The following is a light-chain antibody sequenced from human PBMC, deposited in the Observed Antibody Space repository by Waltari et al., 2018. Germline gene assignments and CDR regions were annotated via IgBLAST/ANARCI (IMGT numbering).Light chain of an antibody. Sequence: QSALTQPASVSGSPGQSITISCTGSSSDVGDYNYVSWYQQHPGKAPRLMIYEVNHRASGVADRFSGSQAGNPASLTISGLQAEDEADYYCSSYTSSSSLFGGGTKLTVL. CDR2: EVN. J-gene: IGLJ2*01. CDR1: SSDVGDYNY. V-gene: IGLV2-14*01. CDR3: SSYTSSSSL.